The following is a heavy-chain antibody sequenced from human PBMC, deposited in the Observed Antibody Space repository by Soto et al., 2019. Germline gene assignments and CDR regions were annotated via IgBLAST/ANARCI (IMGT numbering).Heavy chain of an antibody. J-gene: IGHJ4*02. V-gene: IGHV3-15*01. CDR2: IKSKTDGGTI. Sequence: EVQLVESGGGLVKPGESLRLSWAASGFTFSNAWMNWVLQAPGKGLEWVGLIKSKTDGGTIDYPAPVKGRFIISRDDSRNTLYLQMNSLKTEDTAVYYCTTAPPRGPDYWGQGTLVTVSS. D-gene: IGHD5-12*01. CDR1: GFTFSNAW. CDR3: TTAPPRGPDY.